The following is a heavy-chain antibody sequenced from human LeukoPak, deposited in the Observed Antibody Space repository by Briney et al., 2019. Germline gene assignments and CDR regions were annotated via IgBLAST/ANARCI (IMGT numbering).Heavy chain of an antibody. CDR2: INHSGST. Sequence: PSETLSLTCAVYGGSFSGYYGSWGRQPPGKGVEWDGEINHSGSTNYNPSLKSRVTISVDPSKNQFSLKLSSVTAADTAVYYCARGCSSTSCLDYWGQGTLVTVSS. J-gene: IGHJ4*02. D-gene: IGHD2-2*01. CDR3: ARGCSSTSCLDY. CDR1: GGSFSGYY. V-gene: IGHV4-34*01.